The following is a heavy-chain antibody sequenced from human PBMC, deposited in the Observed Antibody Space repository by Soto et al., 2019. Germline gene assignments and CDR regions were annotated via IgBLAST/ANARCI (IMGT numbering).Heavy chain of an antibody. D-gene: IGHD4-4*01. CDR2: ISSSSSYI. CDR3: ARGLEQYYFDY. Sequence: PRGALRLSCAASGFTFSSYSMSWVRQAPGKGLEWVSSISSSSSYIYYADSVKGRFTISRDNAKNSLYLQMNSLRAEDTAVYYCARGLEQYYFDYWGQGSLVTVSS. CDR1: GFTFSSYS. J-gene: IGHJ4*02. V-gene: IGHV3-21*01.